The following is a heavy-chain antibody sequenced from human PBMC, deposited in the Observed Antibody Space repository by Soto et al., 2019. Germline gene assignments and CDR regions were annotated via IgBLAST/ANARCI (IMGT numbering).Heavy chain of an antibody. CDR1: GGSISNGGYY. V-gene: IGHV4-31*03. D-gene: IGHD3-10*01. Sequence: SETLSLTCTVSGGSISNGGYYWNWVRQHPGKGLEWIGYIHYSGSTWYNPSLESRVTISVDTSKDQFSLKLRSVTAADTAVYYCARVRGSGSYAAYYLDSWGLGTLVTVSS. CDR2: IHYSGST. J-gene: IGHJ4*01. CDR3: ARVRGSGSYAAYYLDS.